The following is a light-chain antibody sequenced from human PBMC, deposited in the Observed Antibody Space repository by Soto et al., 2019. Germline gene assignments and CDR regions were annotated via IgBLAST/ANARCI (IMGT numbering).Light chain of an antibody. V-gene: IGKV1-12*01. Sequence: DIQMTQSPSTLSASIGDRVTITCRASQSINDWLAWYQQKAGKAPKLLIFGASSLQSGVPSRFSGSGSGTDFTLTISSLQPEDFATYYCQQANSFPITFGQGTRLEIK. CDR1: QSINDW. CDR2: GAS. J-gene: IGKJ5*01. CDR3: QQANSFPIT.